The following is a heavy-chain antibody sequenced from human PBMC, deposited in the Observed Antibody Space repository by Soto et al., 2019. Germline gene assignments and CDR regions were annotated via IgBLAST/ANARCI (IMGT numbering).Heavy chain of an antibody. J-gene: IGHJ1*01. Sequence: QVQLVQSGAEVKKPGASVKVSCKASGYTFTSYAMHWVRQAPGQRLEWMGWINAGNGNTKYSQKFQGRVTITRDTSASTAYMELSSLRSEGTAVYYCARAPTQYYYDSSGYLKYFQHWGQGTLVTVSS. CDR1: GYTFTSYA. CDR2: INAGNGNT. D-gene: IGHD3-22*01. CDR3: ARAPTQYYYDSSGYLKYFQH. V-gene: IGHV1-3*01.